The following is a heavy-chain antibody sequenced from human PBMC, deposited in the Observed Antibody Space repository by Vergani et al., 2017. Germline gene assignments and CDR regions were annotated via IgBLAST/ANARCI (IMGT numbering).Heavy chain of an antibody. CDR1: GFTFSTNW. Sequence: ELQLVESGGGLVQPGGSLRLSCAASGFTFSTNWMTWVRQAPGKGLEWVANIKQDGSGKFYVDSVRGRFTISRDNAKNSLFLQMNSLRAEDTAVYYCAREGGYYCSGTNCYRDNWFDPWGQGTLVTVSS. J-gene: IGHJ5*02. CDR3: AREGGYYCSGTNCYRDNWFDP. CDR2: IKQDGSGK. D-gene: IGHD2-2*01. V-gene: IGHV3-7*01.